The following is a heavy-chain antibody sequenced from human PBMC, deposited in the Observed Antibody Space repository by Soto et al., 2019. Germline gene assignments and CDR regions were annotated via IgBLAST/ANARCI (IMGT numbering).Heavy chain of an antibody. CDR2: INAGNGNT. Sequence: QVQLVQSGAGVKKPGASVKVSCKASGYTFTSYAMHWVRQAPGQRLEWMGWINAGNGNTKYSQKFQGRVTITRDTSASTAYMELSSLRSEDTAVYYCARDHIFRGYYGSGSYSYYFDYWGQGTLVTVSS. J-gene: IGHJ4*02. D-gene: IGHD3-10*01. V-gene: IGHV1-3*01. CDR1: GYTFTSYA. CDR3: ARDHIFRGYYGSGSYSYYFDY.